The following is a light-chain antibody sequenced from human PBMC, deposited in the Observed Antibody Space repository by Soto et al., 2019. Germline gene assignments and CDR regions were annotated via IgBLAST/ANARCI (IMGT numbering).Light chain of an antibody. CDR1: QGIRND. J-gene: IGKJ1*01. V-gene: IGKV1-17*01. Sequence: DIQMTQSPSSLSASVGDRVTITCRASQGIRNDLGWYQQKPGKAPKRLIYAASSLQSGVPSRFSGRGSGTESALTISRLQPEDFATYYGLQNNRGRFGQGTKVEIK. CDR2: AAS. CDR3: LQNNRGR.